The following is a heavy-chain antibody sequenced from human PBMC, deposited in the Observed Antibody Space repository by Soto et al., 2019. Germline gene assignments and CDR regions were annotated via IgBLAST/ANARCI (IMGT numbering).Heavy chain of an antibody. J-gene: IGHJ4*02. V-gene: IGHV4-39*01. D-gene: IGHD6-13*01. CDR1: GDSISSTNYY. CDR3: ARHSSAAGYSSIPY. Sequence: QLQLQESGPGLVKPSETLSLTCSVSGDSISSTNYYWGWIRQAPGKGLEWIGNIYFKRNTYYKPSLKSRVTISVDTSENHFSLKLSSVTAADTAVYYCARHSSAAGYSSIPYWGQGILVTVSS. CDR2: IYFKRNT.